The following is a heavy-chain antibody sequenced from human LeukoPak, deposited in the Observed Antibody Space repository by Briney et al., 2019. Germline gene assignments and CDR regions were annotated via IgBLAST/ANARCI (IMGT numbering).Heavy chain of an antibody. V-gene: IGHV1-2*02. CDR2: ISGHNGNT. D-gene: IGHD6-6*01. J-gene: IGHJ2*01. CDR3: ARARGIYSSSSFWYFDL. CDR1: GYTFTSYL. Sequence: ASVKVSCKASGYTFTSYLVSWVRQVPGQGLEWMGWISGHNGNTNYAQKFQGRVTMTRDTSISTAYMELSRLRSDDTAVYYCARARGIYSSSSFWYFDLWGRGTLVTVSS.